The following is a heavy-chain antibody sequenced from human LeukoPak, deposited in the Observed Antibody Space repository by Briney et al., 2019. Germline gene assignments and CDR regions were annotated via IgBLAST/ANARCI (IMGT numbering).Heavy chain of an antibody. CDR2: ISPSGGST. V-gene: IGHV1-46*01. J-gene: IGHJ4*02. CDR1: GYTFTSNY. Sequence: ASVKVSCKAFGYTFTSNYMHWVRQAPGQGPEWMGVISPSGGSTTYAQKFQGRVTMTRDMSTSTVYMELSSLRSEDTAVYYCARDRRGSSGWGTFDYWGQGTLVTVSS. D-gene: IGHD6-19*01. CDR3: ARDRRGSSGWGTFDY.